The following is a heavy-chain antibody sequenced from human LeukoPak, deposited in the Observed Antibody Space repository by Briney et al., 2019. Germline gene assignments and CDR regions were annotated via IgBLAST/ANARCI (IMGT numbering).Heavy chain of an antibody. V-gene: IGHV4-59*01. D-gene: IGHD2-2*01. CDR3: ARPARPWHWFDP. J-gene: IGHJ5*02. CDR2: IYYSGST. Sequence: SETLSLTCTVSGGSISSYYWSWIRQPPGKGLEGIGYIYYSGSTNYNHSLKSRVTISVDTSKNQFSLKLSSVTAADTAVYYCARPARPWHWFDPWGQGTLVTVSS. CDR1: GGSISSYY.